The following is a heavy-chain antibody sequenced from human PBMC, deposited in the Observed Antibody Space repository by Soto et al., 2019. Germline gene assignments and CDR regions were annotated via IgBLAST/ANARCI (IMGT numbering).Heavy chain of an antibody. CDR1: GGSVNSDDYY. V-gene: IGHV4-61*08. J-gene: IGHJ4*02. Sequence: LSLTCTVSGGSVNSDDYYWSWIRQPPGKGLEWIGYIYSTGRTNYNPSLMSRVTISLDTSRNQFSLKLSSVTAADTAVFYCAREYSNSPEAFDSWGQGTLVTVSS. CDR3: AREYSNSPEAFDS. D-gene: IGHD1-26*01. CDR2: IYSTGRT.